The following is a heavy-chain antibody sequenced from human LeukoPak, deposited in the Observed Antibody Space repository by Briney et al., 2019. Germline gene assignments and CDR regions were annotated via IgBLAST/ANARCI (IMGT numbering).Heavy chain of an antibody. Sequence: PSGTLSLTCAVSGGSISSSNWWSWVRQPPEKGLECLGEIYHSGSTNYNPSLKSRVTISVDKSKNQFSLKLSSVTAADTAVYYCASLSPGLRWSPDYFDYWGQGTLVTVSS. CDR1: GGSISSSNW. V-gene: IGHV4-4*02. CDR3: ASLSPGLRWSPDYFDY. CDR2: IYHSGST. J-gene: IGHJ4*02. D-gene: IGHD5-24*01.